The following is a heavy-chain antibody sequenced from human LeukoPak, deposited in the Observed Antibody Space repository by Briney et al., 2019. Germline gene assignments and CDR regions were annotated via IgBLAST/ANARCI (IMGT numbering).Heavy chain of an antibody. CDR2: ISGSGSST. Sequence: GGSLRLSCAASGFTFSSYAMSWVRLAPGKGLECVSGISGSGSSTYYADSVKGRFTIFRDNSKNTLYLQMSSLRAEDTALYYCAKGKVPADLPKYYFDQWGQGTLVTVSS. CDR1: GFTFSSYA. D-gene: IGHD2-2*01. V-gene: IGHV3-23*01. CDR3: AKGKVPADLPKYYFDQ. J-gene: IGHJ4*02.